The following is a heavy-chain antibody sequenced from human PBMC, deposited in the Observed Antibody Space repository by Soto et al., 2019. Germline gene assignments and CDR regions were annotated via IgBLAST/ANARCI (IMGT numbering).Heavy chain of an antibody. J-gene: IGHJ4*02. V-gene: IGHV3-15*07. Sequence: SGGALRVSCAASGFTFSMAWMNWVRQAPGKGLEWVGRIKSKTDGGTTDSAAPVKGRFTISRDDSKNTLYLQMNSLKTEDTAVYYCTTDYYESSGYYVYGYWGQGTLVTVSS. CDR3: TTDYYESSGYYVYGY. D-gene: IGHD3-22*01. CDR1: GFTFSMAW. CDR2: IKSKTDGGTT.